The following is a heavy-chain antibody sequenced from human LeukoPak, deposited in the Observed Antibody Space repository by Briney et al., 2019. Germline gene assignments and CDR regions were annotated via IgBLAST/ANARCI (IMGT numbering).Heavy chain of an antibody. D-gene: IGHD3-22*01. CDR3: ARADDSSGYYYVGNYYYYYVDV. J-gene: IGHJ6*03. CDR2: IYYSGST. CDR1: GGSISSYY. V-gene: IGHV4-59*01. Sequence: PSETLSLTCTVSGGSISSYYWSWIRQPPGKGLEWIGYIYYSGSTNYNPSLKSRVTISVDTSKNQFSLKLSSVTAADTAVYYCARADDSSGYYYVGNYYYYYVDVWGKGTTVTVSS.